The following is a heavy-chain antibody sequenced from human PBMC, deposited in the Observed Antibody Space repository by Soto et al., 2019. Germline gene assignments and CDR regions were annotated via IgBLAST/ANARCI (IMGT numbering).Heavy chain of an antibody. D-gene: IGHD4-17*01. J-gene: IGHJ5*02. V-gene: IGHV4-30-2*01. Sequence: QLQLQESGSGLVKPSQTLSLTCAVSGGSISSGGYSWSWIRQPPGKGLEWIGYISHSGSTYYNPSLKSRVTKSVDRSKNQFSLKLSSVTAADTAVYYGAREDYGDYGNGWFDPWGQGTLVTVSS. CDR1: GGSISSGGYS. CDR2: ISHSGST. CDR3: AREDYGDYGNGWFDP.